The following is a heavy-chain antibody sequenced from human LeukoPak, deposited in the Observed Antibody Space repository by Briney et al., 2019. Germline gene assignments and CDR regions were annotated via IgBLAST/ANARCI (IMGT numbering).Heavy chain of an antibody. CDR3: ARGGLEWLTPYYYYMDV. V-gene: IGHV4-59*01. D-gene: IGHD3-3*01. CDR2: FYYSGST. J-gene: IGHJ6*03. CDR1: GGPFSSYY. Sequence: SETLSLPCTVSGGPFSSYYWGWIRQPPGKGLEWIGYFYYSGSTNYNPSLKSRVTISVDTSKHQFSLKLSSVTAADTAVYYCARGGLEWLTPYYYYMDVWGKGTTVTVS.